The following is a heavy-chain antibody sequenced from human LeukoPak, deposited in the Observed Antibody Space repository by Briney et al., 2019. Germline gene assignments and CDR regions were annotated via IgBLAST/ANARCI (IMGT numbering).Heavy chain of an antibody. CDR2: ISAYNGNT. Sequence: ASVKVSCKASSYTFTSYGISWVRQAPGQGLEWMGWISAYNGNTNYAQKLQGRVTMTTDTSTSTAYMELRSLRSDDTAVYYCAREFPSDYGGNPVSDYWGQGTLVTVSS. CDR1: SYTFTSYG. V-gene: IGHV1-18*01. CDR3: AREFPSDYGGNPVSDY. D-gene: IGHD4-23*01. J-gene: IGHJ4*02.